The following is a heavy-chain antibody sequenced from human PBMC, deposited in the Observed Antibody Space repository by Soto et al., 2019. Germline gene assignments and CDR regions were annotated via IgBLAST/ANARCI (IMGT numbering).Heavy chain of an antibody. J-gene: IGHJ4*02. CDR1: GFAFSNYE. Sequence: GGSLRLSCAASGFAFSNYEMNWVRQAPGKGLEWVSYISLSGSTIYYADSVEGRFTISRDDAKNSLYLQMDSLRADDTAVYYCARESFSASPNFFDYWGQGTLVTVST. CDR3: ARESFSASPNFFDY. D-gene: IGHD3-3*02. V-gene: IGHV3-48*03. CDR2: ISLSGSTI.